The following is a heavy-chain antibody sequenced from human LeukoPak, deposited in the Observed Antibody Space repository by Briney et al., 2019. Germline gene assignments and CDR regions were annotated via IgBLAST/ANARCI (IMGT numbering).Heavy chain of an antibody. J-gene: IGHJ4*02. CDR3: ARGTVSTFYYYDSSGYYIVFDY. CDR2: ISGSGGST. Sequence: PGGSLRLSCAASGFTFSSYAMSWVRQAPGKGLEWVSAISGSGGSTYYADSVKGRFTISRDNSKNTLHLQMNSLRAEDTAVYYCARGTVSTFYYYDSSGYYIVFDYWGQGTLDTVSS. CDR1: GFTFSSYA. D-gene: IGHD3-22*01. V-gene: IGHV3-23*01.